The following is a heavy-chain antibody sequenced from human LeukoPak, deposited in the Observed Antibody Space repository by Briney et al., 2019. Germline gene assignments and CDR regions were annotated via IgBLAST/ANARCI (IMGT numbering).Heavy chain of an antibody. Sequence: PSETLSLTCAVSGYSISSGYYWGWIRQPPGKGLEWIGTIYHSGSTYYNPALKSRVTISVDTSKNQFSLKLSSVTAADTAAYYCARVPHGETIFGVVLYWLDPWGQGTLVTVSS. CDR3: ARVPHGETIFGVVLYWLDP. J-gene: IGHJ5*02. V-gene: IGHV4-38-2*01. CDR1: GYSISSGYY. CDR2: IYHSGST. D-gene: IGHD3-3*01.